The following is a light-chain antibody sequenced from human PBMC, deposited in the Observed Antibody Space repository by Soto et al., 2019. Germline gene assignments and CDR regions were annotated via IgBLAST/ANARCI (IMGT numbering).Light chain of an antibody. V-gene: IGLV2-14*03. CDR3: SSYTGSPYV. CDR2: EVT. Sequence: QSVLTQPASVSGSPGQSITISCTGTSSDVGGYNYVSWYQQYPGKAPKLMIYEVTKRPSGVSNRFSGSKSGNTASLTISGLQAEDEADYYCSSYTGSPYVFGTGTKVNVL. J-gene: IGLJ1*01. CDR1: SSDVGGYNY.